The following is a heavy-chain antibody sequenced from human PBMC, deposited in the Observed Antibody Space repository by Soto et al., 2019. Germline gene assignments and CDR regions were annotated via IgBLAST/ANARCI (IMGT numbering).Heavy chain of an antibody. CDR2: IKSKTDGGTT. J-gene: IGHJ4*02. D-gene: IGHD1-20*01. V-gene: IGHV3-15*01. CDR1: GFTFSNAW. CDR3: TTDHNWNDPSPPHSFY. Sequence: PGGSLRLSCAASGFTFSNAWMSWVRQAPGKGLEWVGRIKSKTDGGTTDYAAPVKGRFTISRDDSKNTLYLQMNSLKTEDTAVYYCTTDHNWNDPSPPHSFYWGQGTLVTVPQ.